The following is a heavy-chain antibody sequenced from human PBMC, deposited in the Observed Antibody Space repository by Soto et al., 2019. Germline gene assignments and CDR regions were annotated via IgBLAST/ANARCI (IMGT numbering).Heavy chain of an antibody. CDR3: AKERGRNRNFAMDV. CDR1: GLTFSDYG. J-gene: IGHJ6*02. D-gene: IGHD1-1*01. CDR2: ISYDGSFV. V-gene: IGHV3-30*18. Sequence: GGSLRLSCVVSGLTFSDYGFHWVRQAPGKGLDWVAAISYDGSFVYYADSVRGRFTISRDNSRNTLDLQMNTLRHEDTAVYYCAKERGRNRNFAMDVWGQGTSVTVSS.